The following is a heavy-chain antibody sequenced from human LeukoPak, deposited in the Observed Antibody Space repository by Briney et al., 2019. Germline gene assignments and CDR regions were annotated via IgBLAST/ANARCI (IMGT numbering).Heavy chain of an antibody. J-gene: IGHJ3*02. CDR2: ISWDGGST. CDR1: GFTFDDYT. CDR3: AKDFRSVAFDI. V-gene: IGHV3-43*01. Sequence: GGSLRLSCAASGFTFDDYTMHWLRQAPGKGLEWVSLISWDGGSTYYADSAKGRFTISRDNSKNSLYLQMNSLRTEDAALYYCAKDFRSVAFDIWGQGTMVTVSS.